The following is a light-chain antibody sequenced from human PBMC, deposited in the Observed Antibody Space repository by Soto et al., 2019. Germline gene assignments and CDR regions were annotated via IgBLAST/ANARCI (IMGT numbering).Light chain of an antibody. CDR3: SSYAGSHTFVV. CDR2: GVT. Sequence: QSVLTQPPSASGSPGQSVTISCTGTVNDVGGYKYVSWYQQHPGKAPKLIIYGVTERPSGVPDRFSGSKSGNTASLTVSGLQAEDEANYYCSSYAGSHTFVVFGGGTKLTVL. V-gene: IGLV2-8*01. J-gene: IGLJ2*01. CDR1: VNDVGGYKY.